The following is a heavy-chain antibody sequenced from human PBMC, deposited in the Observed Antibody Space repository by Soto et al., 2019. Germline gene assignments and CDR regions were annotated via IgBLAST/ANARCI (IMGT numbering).Heavy chain of an antibody. D-gene: IGHD1-26*01. Sequence: QVQLVQSGAEVKKPGSSVKVSCKASGGTFSSYSINWVRQAPGQGLEWMGEIIPIFGTANYAQKFQGRVTITADESTSTDYMELSSLRSEATAVYYCARDGGRDSGGIDYWGQGTLVTVSS. CDR2: IIPIFGTA. CDR3: ARDGGRDSGGIDY. V-gene: IGHV1-69*01. CDR1: GGTFSSYS. J-gene: IGHJ4*02.